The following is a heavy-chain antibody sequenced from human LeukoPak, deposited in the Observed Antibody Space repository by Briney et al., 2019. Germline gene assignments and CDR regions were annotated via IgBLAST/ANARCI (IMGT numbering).Heavy chain of an antibody. J-gene: IGHJ6*03. CDR3: ARTVATVTTALSYYYYYYMDV. CDR1: GRSFSGYY. Sequence: SETLSLTCAVYGRSFSGYYWSWIRQPPGKGLEWIGEINHSGSTNYNPSLKSRVTISVDTSKNQFSLKLSSVTAADTAVYYCARTVATVTTALSYYYYYYMDVWGKGTTVTVSS. V-gene: IGHV4-34*01. D-gene: IGHD4-17*01. CDR2: INHSGST.